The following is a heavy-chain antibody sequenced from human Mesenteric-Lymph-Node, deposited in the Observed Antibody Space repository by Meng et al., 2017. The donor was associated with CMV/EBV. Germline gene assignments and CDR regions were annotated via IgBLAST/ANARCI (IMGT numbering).Heavy chain of an antibody. CDR2: ISAYNGNT. D-gene: IGHD3-3*01. V-gene: IGHV1-18*01. J-gene: IGHJ6*02. CDR1: GYTFTSYG. CDR3: ARDRDYDFWSGYYPKYYYYGMDV. Sequence: VKVSCKASGYTFTSYGISWVRQAPGQGLEWMGWISAYNGNTNYAQKLQGRVTMTTDTSTSTAYMELRSLRSDDTAVYYCARDRDYDFWSGYYPKYYYYGMDVWGQGTTVTV.